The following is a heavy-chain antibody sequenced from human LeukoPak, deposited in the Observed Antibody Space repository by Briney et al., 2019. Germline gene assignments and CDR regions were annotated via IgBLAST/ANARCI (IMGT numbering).Heavy chain of an antibody. D-gene: IGHD6-13*01. V-gene: IGHV3-15*01. CDR1: GFTSSNAW. CDR2: IKSKTDGGTT. Sequence: GGSLRLSCAASGFTSSNAWMSWVRQAPGKGLEWVGRIKSKTDGGTTDYAALVKGRFTISRDDSKNTLYLQMNSLKTEDTAVYYSTTKYTSCWSPTNGGHGTLCTVSS. CDR3: TTKYTSCWSPTN. J-gene: IGHJ4*01.